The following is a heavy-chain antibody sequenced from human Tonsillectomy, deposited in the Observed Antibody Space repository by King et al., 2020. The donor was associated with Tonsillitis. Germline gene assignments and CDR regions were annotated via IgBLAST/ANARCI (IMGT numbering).Heavy chain of an antibody. D-gene: IGHD6-19*01. CDR2: ISSSSSTI. CDR3: ARDAVAGGWYFDF. Sequence: VQLVESGGGLVQPGGSLRLSCAASGFTFTSYSMNWVRQAPGKGLEWVSYISSSSSTIYYADSVKGRFTISRDNAKNSLFLQMNSLRAEDTAVSYCARDAVAGGWYFDFWGRGTLVTVSS. CDR1: GFTFTSYS. V-gene: IGHV3-48*01. J-gene: IGHJ2*01.